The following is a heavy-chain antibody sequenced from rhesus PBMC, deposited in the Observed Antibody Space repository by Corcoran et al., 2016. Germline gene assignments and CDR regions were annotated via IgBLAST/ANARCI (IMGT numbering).Heavy chain of an antibody. Sequence: QVQLVQSGAEVKEPGSSVTVSCWTSGYTFTDYYITWGRQAPGRGLEWMGEINPEAGDTDFAQRFLGRIILTRDTSTATVDMKVTSLMSEDTAMYYCLRGGYGSVVDYWGQGVLVTVSS. V-gene: IGHV1-138*01. J-gene: IGHJ4*01. CDR1: GYTFTDYY. CDR3: LRGGYGSVVDY. D-gene: IGHD4-29*01. CDR2: INPEAGDT.